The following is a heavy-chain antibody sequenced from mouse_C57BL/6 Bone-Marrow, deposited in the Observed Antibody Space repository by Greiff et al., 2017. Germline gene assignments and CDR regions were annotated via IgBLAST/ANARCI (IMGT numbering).Heavy chain of an antibody. V-gene: IGHV5-6*01. CDR3: APYTFDY. CDR2: ISSGGSYT. D-gene: IGHD2-12*01. J-gene: IGHJ2*01. Sequence: EVQVVESGGDLVKPGGSLKLSCAASGFTFSSYGMSWVRQTPDKRLEWVATISSGGSYTYYPDSVKGRFTISRDNAKNTLYLQMSSLKSEDTAMYYCAPYTFDYWGQGTTLTVAS. CDR1: GFTFSSYG.